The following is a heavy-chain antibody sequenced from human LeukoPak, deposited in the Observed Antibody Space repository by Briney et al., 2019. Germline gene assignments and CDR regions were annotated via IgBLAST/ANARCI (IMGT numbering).Heavy chain of an antibody. D-gene: IGHD3-10*01. J-gene: IGHJ6*03. Sequence: ASVKVSCKASGGTFSSYAISWVRQAPGQGLEWMGGIIPIFGTANYAQKFQGRVTITADESTSTAYMELSSLRSEDTAVYYCARNTDGSGSYYPDYYYYMDVWGEGTTVTISS. CDR3: ARNTDGSGSYYPDYYYYMDV. V-gene: IGHV1-69*13. CDR1: GGTFSSYA. CDR2: IIPIFGTA.